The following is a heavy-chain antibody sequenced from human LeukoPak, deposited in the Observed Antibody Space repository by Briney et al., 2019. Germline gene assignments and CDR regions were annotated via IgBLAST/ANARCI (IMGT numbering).Heavy chain of an antibody. CDR1: GYSISNDYY. CDR2: IYHSGST. J-gene: IGHJ4*02. V-gene: IGHV4-38-2*01. CDR3: ARLSGAPVRHPIYHFDY. D-gene: IGHD2-2*02. Sequence: SETLSLTCAVSGYSISNDYYWGWVGQPPGKGLEWIGNIYHSGSTYNNSSLKSRLTMSLDTSTNTFSLQLISVTAPDTPMYYCARLSGAPVRHPIYHFDYWGQGTLVTVSS.